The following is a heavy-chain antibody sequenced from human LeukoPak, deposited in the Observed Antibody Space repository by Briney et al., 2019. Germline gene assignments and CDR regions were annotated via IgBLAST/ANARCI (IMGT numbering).Heavy chain of an antibody. CDR3: AKESRRYCTNGVCPLDY. Sequence: GGSLRLSCAASGFTFNSYGMHWVRQAPGKGLEWVAFIRYDGSNKYYADSVKGRFTISRDNSKNTLYLQVNSLRAEDTAVYYCAKESRRYCTNGVCPLDYWGQGTLVTVSS. CDR2: IRYDGSNK. J-gene: IGHJ4*02. D-gene: IGHD2-8*01. V-gene: IGHV3-30*02. CDR1: GFTFNSYG.